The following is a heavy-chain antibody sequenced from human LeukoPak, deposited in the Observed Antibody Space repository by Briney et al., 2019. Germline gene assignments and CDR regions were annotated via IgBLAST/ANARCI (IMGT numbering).Heavy chain of an antibody. D-gene: IGHD3-10*01. J-gene: IGHJ6*02. CDR2: MNPNSGNT. CDR1: GYTFTSYD. CDR3: AREGEIYYGSGSYWNYGMDV. Sequence: ASVKVSCKASGYTFTSYDINWVRQATGQGLEWMGWMNPNSGNTGYAQKFQGRVTITRNTSISTAYMELSSLRPEDTAVYYCAREGEIYYGSGSYWNYGMDVWGQGTTVTVSS. V-gene: IGHV1-8*01.